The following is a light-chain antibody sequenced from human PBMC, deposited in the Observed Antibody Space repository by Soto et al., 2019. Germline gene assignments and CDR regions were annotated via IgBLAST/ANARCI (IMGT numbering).Light chain of an antibody. Sequence: DIQMTQSPSSLSASVGDRVTITCQASQDISNYLNWYQQKPGKAPKLLIYDASNLETGVPSRFSGSGSGTDFNFTISRLQPEDIATYYCQQYYNLPITFGQGTRLEIK. J-gene: IGKJ5*01. CDR3: QQYYNLPIT. V-gene: IGKV1-33*01. CDR1: QDISNY. CDR2: DAS.